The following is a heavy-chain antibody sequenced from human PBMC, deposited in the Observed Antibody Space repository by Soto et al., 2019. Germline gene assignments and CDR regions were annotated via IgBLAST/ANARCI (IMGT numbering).Heavy chain of an antibody. J-gene: IGHJ4*02. CDR2: INSDGSSI. D-gene: IGHD3-10*01. V-gene: IGHV3-74*01. CDR1: GLTFRRNW. CDR3: ARAVGDY. Sequence: EVQLVESGGGLVQPGGSLRLSCAASGLTFRRNWMHWVRQAPGKGLVWVSRINSDGSSIDYADSVKGRFTISRDNAKNALYLQMNSLRAEDPAVYYCARAVGDYWGQGTLVTVSS.